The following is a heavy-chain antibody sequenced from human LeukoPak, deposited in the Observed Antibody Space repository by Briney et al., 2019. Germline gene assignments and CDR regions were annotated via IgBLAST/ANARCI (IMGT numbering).Heavy chain of an antibody. J-gene: IGHJ4*02. Sequence: SETLSLTCAVSGVSIVSNYWWSWVRQPPGKGLEWIGEIYHTGSTNYSPSLRSRVTMSIDKSNNQFSLNLNSVTAADTAVYYCAKSGDYLWDYWGQGTLVTVSS. D-gene: IGHD3-16*01. CDR2: IYHTGST. V-gene: IGHV4-4*02. CDR3: AKSGDYLWDY. CDR1: GVSIVSNYW.